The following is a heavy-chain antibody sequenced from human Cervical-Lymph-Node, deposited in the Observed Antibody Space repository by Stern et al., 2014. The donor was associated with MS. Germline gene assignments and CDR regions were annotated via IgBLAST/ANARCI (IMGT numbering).Heavy chain of an antibody. Sequence: VQLVQSGAEVKKPGESLKISCQGSGYSFSTYWIGWVGQMPGKGLEGMGIIYPGDSDTIYSPSFQGPVPIPADKPLSPASLQWSGLKASDTAIYYCARQRGTSEIDYWGQGTLVTVSS. CDR1: GYSFSTYW. CDR3: ARQRGTSEIDY. CDR2: IYPGDSDT. D-gene: IGHD3-16*01. J-gene: IGHJ4*02. V-gene: IGHV5-51*01.